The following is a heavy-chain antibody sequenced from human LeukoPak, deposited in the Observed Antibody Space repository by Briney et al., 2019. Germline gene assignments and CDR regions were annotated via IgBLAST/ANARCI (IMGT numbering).Heavy chain of an antibody. V-gene: IGHV4-34*01. J-gene: IGHJ5*02. CDR2: INHTGST. CDR1: GGSFSGYY. D-gene: IGHD2-2*01. Sequence: SETLSLTRAVYGGSFSGYYWSWIRQPPGKGLEWIGEINHTGSTNYNPSLQSRVTISVDTSKNQFSLKLSSVTAADTAVYYCARMYQPLRWFDPWGQGTLVTVSS. CDR3: ARMYQPLRWFDP.